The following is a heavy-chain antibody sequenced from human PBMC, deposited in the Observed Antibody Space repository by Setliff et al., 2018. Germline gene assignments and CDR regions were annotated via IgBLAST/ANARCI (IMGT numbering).Heavy chain of an antibody. CDR2: FDPEDEET. CDR3: ARMAGWESAPRFITIFGVVDY. CDR1: GYTLTELS. V-gene: IGHV1-24*01. J-gene: IGHJ4*02. D-gene: IGHD3-3*01. Sequence: ASVKVSCKVSGYTLTELSRHWVRQAPGKGLEWMGGFDPEDEETIHAQKFQGRVTMTEDTSTDTAYMELRSLRSDDTAVYYCARMAGWESAPRFITIFGVVDYWGQGTLVTVSS.